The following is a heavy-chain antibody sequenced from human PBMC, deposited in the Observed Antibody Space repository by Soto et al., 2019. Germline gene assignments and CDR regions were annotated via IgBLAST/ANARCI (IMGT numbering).Heavy chain of an antibody. J-gene: IGHJ4*02. CDR2: INHSGST. CDR3: ASRGGVVPTDY. D-gene: IGHD3-3*01. Sequence: KASESMSRTCAVYGGSFSGYYWSGIRQPPGKGLEWIGEINHSGSTNYNPSLKSRVPLSVDTSKNQFSLKLSSVTAADTAVYYCASRGGVVPTDYWGQGTLVTVSS. CDR1: GGSFSGYY. V-gene: IGHV4-34*01.